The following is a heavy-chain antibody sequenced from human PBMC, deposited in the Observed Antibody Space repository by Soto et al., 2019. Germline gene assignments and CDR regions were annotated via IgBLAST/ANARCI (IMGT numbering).Heavy chain of an antibody. CDR3: ARRSSGWYFDY. V-gene: IGHV3-23*01. Sequence: EVQLLESGGGLVQPGGSLRLSCAASGFTFSSYAMSWVRQAPGKGLEWVSVISGSDGSTYYADSVKGRFTISRDNSKNTLYLQMNRLRAEDTAVYYCARRSSGWYFDYWGQGTLVTVSS. CDR1: GFTFSSYA. CDR2: ISGSDGST. J-gene: IGHJ4*02. D-gene: IGHD6-19*01.